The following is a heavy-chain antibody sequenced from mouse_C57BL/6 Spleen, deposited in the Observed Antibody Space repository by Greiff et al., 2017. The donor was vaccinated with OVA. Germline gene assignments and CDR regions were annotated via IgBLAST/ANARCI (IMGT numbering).Heavy chain of an antibody. CDR2: IYPRSGNT. D-gene: IGHD4-1*01. J-gene: IGHJ2*01. Sequence: QVQLQQSGAELARPGASVKLSCKASGYTFTSYGISWVKQRTGQGLEWIGEIYPRSGNTYYNEKFKGKATRTADKSSSTAYIELRSLTAEDSAVYFCARSGDNFDYWGQGTTLTVSS. CDR1: GYTFTSYG. V-gene: IGHV1-81*01. CDR3: ARSGDNFDY.